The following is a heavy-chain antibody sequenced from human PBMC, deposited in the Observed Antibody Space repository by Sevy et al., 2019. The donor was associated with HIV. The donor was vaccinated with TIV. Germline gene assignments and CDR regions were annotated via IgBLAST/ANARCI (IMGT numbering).Heavy chain of an antibody. CDR1: GFTFSDYY. J-gene: IGHJ6*02. Sequence: GGSLRLSCAASGFTFSDYYMSWIRQAPGKGLEWVSYISSSGSTIYYADSEKGRSTISMDKAKNSLYLQMNSLRADDMAVYYRAREKGDFWSGYYREYYYYGMDVYGQATTVTV. CDR2: ISSSGSTI. V-gene: IGHV3-11*01. D-gene: IGHD3-3*01. CDR3: AREKGDFWSGYYREYYYYGMDV.